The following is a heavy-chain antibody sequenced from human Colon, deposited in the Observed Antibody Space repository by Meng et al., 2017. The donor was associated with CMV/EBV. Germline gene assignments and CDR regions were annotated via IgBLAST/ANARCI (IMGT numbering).Heavy chain of an antibody. CDR2: ISTHNGYT. Sequence: ASVKVSCKVSGYIFTSHGISWARQAPGQGLEWMGWISTHNGYTSYAQKFQDRVTMTTDTSTSTAYMDLRSLGSDDSAVYYCARYCSGGNCYSKPGLAKFFDLWGQGTLVTVSS. D-gene: IGHD2-15*01. CDR1: GYIFTSHG. J-gene: IGHJ4*02. V-gene: IGHV1-18*01. CDR3: ARYCSGGNCYSKPGLAKFFDL.